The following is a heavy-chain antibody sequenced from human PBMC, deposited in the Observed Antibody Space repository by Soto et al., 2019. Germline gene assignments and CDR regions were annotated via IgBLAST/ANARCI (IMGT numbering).Heavy chain of an antibody. D-gene: IGHD3-3*02. J-gene: IGHJ6*02. Sequence: GASVKVSCKASGFTFTSSAVQWVRQARGQRLEWIGWIVVGSGNTNYAQKFQERVTITRDMSTSTAYMELSSLRSEDTAVYYCAAPLPLARYYYYGMDVWGQGTTVTVSS. V-gene: IGHV1-58*01. CDR2: IVVGSGNT. CDR3: AAPLPLARYYYYGMDV. CDR1: GFTFTSSA.